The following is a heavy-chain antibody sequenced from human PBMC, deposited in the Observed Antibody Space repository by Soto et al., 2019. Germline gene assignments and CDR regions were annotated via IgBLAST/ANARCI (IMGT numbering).Heavy chain of an antibody. D-gene: IGHD3-22*01. Sequence: QVQLVQSGAEVKKPGSSVKVSCKASGGTFSSYAISWVRQAPGQGLEWMGGIIPIFGTANYAQKFRGRVTITAYESTSTAYMELSSLRSEDTAVYYCARVLKGYYDSSGYAFDIWGQGTMVTVSS. CDR2: IIPIFGTA. CDR1: GGTFSSYA. J-gene: IGHJ3*02. CDR3: ARVLKGYYDSSGYAFDI. V-gene: IGHV1-69*01.